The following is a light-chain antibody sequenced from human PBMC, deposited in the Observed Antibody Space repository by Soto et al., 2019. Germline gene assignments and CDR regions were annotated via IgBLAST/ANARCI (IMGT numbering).Light chain of an antibody. J-gene: IGKJ1*01. Sequence: TVMTQSPATLSVSPGERATLSCRASQSVSSNLAWYQQKPGQAPKLLIFGASTRATDIPDRFSGSGSGTDFTLTISRLEPEDFAVYYCQQYGSSPGTFGQGTKVDIK. CDR1: QSVSSN. V-gene: IGKV3-20*01. CDR2: GAS. CDR3: QQYGSSPGT.